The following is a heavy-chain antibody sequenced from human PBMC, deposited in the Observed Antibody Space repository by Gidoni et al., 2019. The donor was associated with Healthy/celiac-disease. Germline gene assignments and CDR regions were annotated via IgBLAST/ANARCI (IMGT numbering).Heavy chain of an antibody. CDR2: IYYSGST. Sequence: QVQLQESGPGLVKPSQTLSLTCPLSGGPIRSGGYYWSWIRQHPGKGLEWIGYIYYSGSTYYNPSLKSRVTISVDTSKNQFSLKLSSVAAADTAVYYCATDSSGLGFLSPWGQGTLVTVSS. V-gene: IGHV4-31*03. CDR1: GGPIRSGGYY. J-gene: IGHJ5*02. D-gene: IGHD6-19*01. CDR3: ATDSSGLGFLSP.